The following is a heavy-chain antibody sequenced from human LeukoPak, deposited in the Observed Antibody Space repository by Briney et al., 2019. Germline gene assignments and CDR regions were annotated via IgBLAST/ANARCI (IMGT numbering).Heavy chain of an antibody. J-gene: IGHJ4*02. V-gene: IGHV5-51*01. CDR1: GYRFSNYW. Sequence: GEPLKISCKGSGYRFSNYWIGWVRQMPGKGLEWMGIIYPSDSETRYSPSFQGQVTISADKSISTAYLQWSSLKASDTAMYYCARHYSYGYFYYFDYWGQGTLVTVSS. CDR2: IYPSDSET. D-gene: IGHD5-18*01. CDR3: ARHYSYGYFYYFDY.